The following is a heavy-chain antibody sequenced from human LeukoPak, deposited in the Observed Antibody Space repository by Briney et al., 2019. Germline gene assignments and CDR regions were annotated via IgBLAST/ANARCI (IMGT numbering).Heavy chain of an antibody. D-gene: IGHD2-2*01. CDR2: ISSSSSYI. Sequence: TGGSLRLSCAASGFTFSSYAMNWVRQAPGKGLEWVSSISSSSSYIYYADSVKGPFTISRDNAKNSLYLQMNSLRAEDTAVYYCARRPAAMKGEDYWGQGTLVTVSS. CDR1: GFTFSSYA. V-gene: IGHV3-21*01. CDR3: ARRPAAMKGEDY. J-gene: IGHJ4*02.